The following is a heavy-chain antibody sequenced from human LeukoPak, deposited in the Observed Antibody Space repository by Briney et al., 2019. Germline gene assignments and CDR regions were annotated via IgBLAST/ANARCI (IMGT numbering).Heavy chain of an antibody. CDR1: GFTFSSYG. CDR2: IWYDGSNK. J-gene: IGHJ4*02. D-gene: IGHD3-22*01. Sequence: GGSLRLSCAASGFTFSSYGMHWVRQAPGKGLEWVAVIWYDGSNKYYADSVKGRFTISRDNSKNTLYLQMNSLRAEDTAVYYCAKGASSGYRNYFDYWGQGTLVTVSS. V-gene: IGHV3-33*06. CDR3: AKGASSGYRNYFDY.